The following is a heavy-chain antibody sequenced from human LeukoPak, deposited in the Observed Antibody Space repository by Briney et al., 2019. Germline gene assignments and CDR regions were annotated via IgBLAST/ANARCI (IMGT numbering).Heavy chain of an antibody. D-gene: IGHD2-2*01. CDR1: GYTFTSYG. CDR2: ISAYNGNT. Sequence: GASVKVSCKASGYTFTSYGISWVRQAPGQGLEWMGWISAYNGNTNYAQKLQGRVTMTTDTSTSTAYMELRSLRSEDTAVYYCASSRLPEDIVVVPAANDYYYYMDVWGKGTTVTVSS. V-gene: IGHV1-18*01. CDR3: ASSRLPEDIVVVPAANDYYYYMDV. J-gene: IGHJ6*03.